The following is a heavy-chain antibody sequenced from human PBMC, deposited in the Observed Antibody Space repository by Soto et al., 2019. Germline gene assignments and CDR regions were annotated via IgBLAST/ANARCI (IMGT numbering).Heavy chain of an antibody. J-gene: IGHJ3*02. Sequence: GESLKISCKGCGYSFTSYWMGWVRQMPGKGLEWMGIIYPGDSDTRYSPSFQGQVTISADKSISTAYLQWSSLKASDTAVYYCATVRRVDPVPLCDAFDIWGQGTMVTVSS. CDR3: ATVRRVDPVPLCDAFDI. CDR1: GYSFTSYW. CDR2: IYPGDSDT. V-gene: IGHV5-51*01. D-gene: IGHD2-2*01.